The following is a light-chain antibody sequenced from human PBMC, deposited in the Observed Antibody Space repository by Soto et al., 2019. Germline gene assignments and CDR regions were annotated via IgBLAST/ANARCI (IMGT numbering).Light chain of an antibody. CDR2: DVS. V-gene: IGLV2-14*01. Sequence: QSALTQPASVSGSPGQSIALSCTGTGSDVGGYNYVSWYQQHPGKAPKLMIYDVSNRPLGVSDRFSGSKSGNTASLTISGLQAEDEADYYCSSYTSSNTVVFGVGTKLTVL. CDR1: GSDVGGYNY. J-gene: IGLJ2*01. CDR3: SSYTSSNTVV.